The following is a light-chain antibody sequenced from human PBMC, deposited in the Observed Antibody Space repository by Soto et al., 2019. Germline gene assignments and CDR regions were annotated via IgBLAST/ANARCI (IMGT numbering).Light chain of an antibody. CDR3: QQYSSGWT. J-gene: IGKJ1*01. CDR2: GAS. CDR1: QSVSSNY. V-gene: IGKV3-20*01. Sequence: EIVLTQSPGTLSLSPGERATLSCRASQSVSSNYLAWYQQKPGQAPRLLIYGASSRATGIPDRFSGSGSGTDVTLTISRLEPEDCAVYYCQQYSSGWTFGQGTKVEIK.